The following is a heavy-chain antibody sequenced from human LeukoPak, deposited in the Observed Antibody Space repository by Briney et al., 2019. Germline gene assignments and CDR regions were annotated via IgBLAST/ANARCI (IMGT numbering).Heavy chain of an antibody. Sequence: ASVKVSCKASGYTFTGYYMHWVRQAPGQGLEWMGWINPNSGGTNYAQKFQGRVTMTRDTSISTAYMELSSLRSEDTAVYYCARPNRHGYNLDSWGQGTLVTVSS. V-gene: IGHV1-2*02. CDR3: ARPNRHGYNLDS. J-gene: IGHJ4*02. D-gene: IGHD5-24*01. CDR2: INPNSGGT. CDR1: GYTFTGYY.